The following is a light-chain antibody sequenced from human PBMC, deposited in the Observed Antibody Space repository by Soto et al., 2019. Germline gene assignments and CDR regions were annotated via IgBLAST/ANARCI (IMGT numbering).Light chain of an antibody. CDR1: QSISIW. Sequence: DIQMTQSPSTLSASVGDRVTITCRASQSISIWLAWYQKKPGRAPKLLIYKASTLESGVPSRFSGSGSGTEFTLTISSLQPDDFATYYCQQYNVYWTFGQGTKVEIK. J-gene: IGKJ1*01. V-gene: IGKV1-5*03. CDR2: KAS. CDR3: QQYNVYWT.